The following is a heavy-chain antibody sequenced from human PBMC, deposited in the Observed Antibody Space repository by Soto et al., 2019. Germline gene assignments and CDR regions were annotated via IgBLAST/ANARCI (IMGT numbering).Heavy chain of an antibody. Sequence: QVQLQQWGAGLLKPSETLSLTCAVYGGSFSGYYWSWIRQPPGKGLEWLGEINHSGSTNYNPSLKSRVTISVDTSKNQVSLKLSSVTAADTAVYYCARPYDFWSGRGFDPWGQGTLVTVSS. CDR3: ARPYDFWSGRGFDP. V-gene: IGHV4-34*01. CDR1: GGSFSGYY. J-gene: IGHJ5*02. D-gene: IGHD3-3*01. CDR2: INHSGST.